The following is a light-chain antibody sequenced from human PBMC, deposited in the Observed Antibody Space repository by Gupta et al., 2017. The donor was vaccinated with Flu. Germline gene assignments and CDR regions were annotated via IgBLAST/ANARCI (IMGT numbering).Light chain of an antibody. Sequence: VLTQSPATLSLSPGERATLSCRASQSVGKYLAWYQQRPGQAPRLLIYDASNRPTSIPARFSGSGSGTDFTLTISSLEPEDFAVYYCQQRSSWLTFGGGTKVEIK. J-gene: IGKJ4*01. V-gene: IGKV3-11*01. CDR2: DAS. CDR1: QSVGKY. CDR3: QQRSSWLT.